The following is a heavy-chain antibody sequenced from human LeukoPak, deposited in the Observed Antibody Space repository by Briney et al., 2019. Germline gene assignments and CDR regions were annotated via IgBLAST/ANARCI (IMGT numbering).Heavy chain of an antibody. Sequence: ASVKVSCKASGYTFTDYYMHWVRQAPGQGLEWMGWINPNSGGTSYAQKFQGRVTMTRDTSIPTAYMNLSRLRSDDTAVYYCARVAEATTVVSPDYFHYWGQGTLVTVSS. CDR1: GYTFTDYY. J-gene: IGHJ4*02. CDR2: INPNSGGT. CDR3: ARVAEATTVVSPDYFHY. V-gene: IGHV1-2*02. D-gene: IGHD4-23*01.